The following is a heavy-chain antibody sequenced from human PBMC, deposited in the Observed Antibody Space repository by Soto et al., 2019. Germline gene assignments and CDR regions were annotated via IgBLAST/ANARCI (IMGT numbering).Heavy chain of an antibody. CDR2: MNPNSGNT. CDR3: TVVPAAHDAFDI. V-gene: IGHV1-8*01. D-gene: IGHD2-2*01. Sequence: GASVKVSCKASGYTFTSYDINWVRQATGQGLEWMGWMNPNSGNTGYAQKFQGRVTMTRNTSISTAYMELSSLRSEDTAVYYCTVVPAAHDAFDIWGQGTMVTVSS. CDR1: GYTFTSYD. J-gene: IGHJ3*02.